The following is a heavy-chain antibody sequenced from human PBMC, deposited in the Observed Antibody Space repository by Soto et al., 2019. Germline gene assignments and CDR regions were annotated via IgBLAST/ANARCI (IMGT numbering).Heavy chain of an antibody. CDR1: GGSVSSGSYY. Sequence: SETLSLTCTVSGGSVSSGSYYWSWIRQPPGKGLGWIGYIYYSGSTNYNPSLKSRVTISVDTSKNQFSLKLSSVTAADTAVYYCARDLVRDYYYYGMDVWGQGTTVTVSS. V-gene: IGHV4-61*01. D-gene: IGHD6-13*01. CDR3: ARDLVRDYYYYGMDV. CDR2: IYYSGST. J-gene: IGHJ6*02.